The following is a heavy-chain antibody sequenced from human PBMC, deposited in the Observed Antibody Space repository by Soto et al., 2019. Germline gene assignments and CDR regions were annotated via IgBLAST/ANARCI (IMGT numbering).Heavy chain of an antibody. Sequence: GESLKISCKGSGYSFTIYWIGWVRQRPGKGLEWMGIIYPGDSDTRYSPSFQGQVTISADKSISTAYLQWSSLKASDTAMYYCARGGGVGATGDHAFDIWGQGTMVTVS. CDR1: GYSFTIYW. CDR3: ARGGGVGATGDHAFDI. D-gene: IGHD1-26*01. J-gene: IGHJ3*02. V-gene: IGHV5-51*01. CDR2: IYPGDSDT.